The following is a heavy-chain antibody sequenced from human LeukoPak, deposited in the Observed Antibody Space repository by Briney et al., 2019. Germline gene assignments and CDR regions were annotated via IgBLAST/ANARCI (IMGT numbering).Heavy chain of an antibody. CDR2: IKQDGSEK. V-gene: IGHV3-7*01. Sequence: PGGSLRLSCAASGFTFSSYWMSWVRQAPGKGLEWVANIKQDGSEKYYVDSVKGRFTISRDNAKNSLYLQMNSLRAEDTAVYYCARENYYGSGSYSDAFDIWGQGTMVTVSS. D-gene: IGHD3-10*01. CDR1: GFTFSSYW. J-gene: IGHJ3*02. CDR3: ARENYYGSGSYSDAFDI.